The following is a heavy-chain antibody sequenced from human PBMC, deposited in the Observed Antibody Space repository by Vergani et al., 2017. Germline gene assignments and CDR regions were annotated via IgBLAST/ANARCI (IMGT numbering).Heavy chain of an antibody. V-gene: IGHV3-20*04. J-gene: IGHJ4*02. CDR3: AKEGGGYCSGGTCYPEY. D-gene: IGHD2-15*01. Sequence: EVQLLESGGGSAQPGESLRLSCVASGFTFTAHGLNWVRQAPGKGLEWVSGINWNGGSTGYADSVKGRFTISRDNAKNSLYLQMNSLRAEDTALYYCAKEGGGYCSGGTCYPEYWGQGTLVIVSS. CDR1: GFTFTAHG. CDR2: INWNGGST.